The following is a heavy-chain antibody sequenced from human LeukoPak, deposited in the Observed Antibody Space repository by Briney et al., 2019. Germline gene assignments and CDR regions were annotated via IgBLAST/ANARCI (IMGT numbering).Heavy chain of an antibody. CDR1: GFTFSSYA. CDR3: ARAVDY. J-gene: IGHJ4*02. Sequence: GGSLRLSCAASGFTFSSYAMHWVRQAPGKGLEWVAVISYDGGNKYYADSVKDRFTISRDNSKSTLYLQMNSLRGEDTAVYYCARAVDYWGQGTLVTVSS. V-gene: IGHV3-30*04. CDR2: ISYDGGNK.